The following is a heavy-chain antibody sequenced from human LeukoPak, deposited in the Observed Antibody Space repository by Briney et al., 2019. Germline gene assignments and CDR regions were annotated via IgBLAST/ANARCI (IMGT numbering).Heavy chain of an antibody. J-gene: IGHJ5*02. Sequence: GGSLRLSCAASGFTFDDYGMSWVRQAPGKGLEWVSDINWNGGSTGYADSVKGRFTISRDNAKNSLYLQMNSLRVEDTALYYCARDRNYDYVWGSYGGNWFDPWGQGTLVTVSS. CDR3: ARDRNYDYVWGSYGGNWFDP. CDR1: GFTFDDYG. CDR2: INWNGGST. V-gene: IGHV3-20*04. D-gene: IGHD3-16*01.